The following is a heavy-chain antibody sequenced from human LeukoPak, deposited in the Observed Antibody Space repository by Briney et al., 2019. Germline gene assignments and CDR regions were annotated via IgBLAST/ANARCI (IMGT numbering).Heavy chain of an antibody. V-gene: IGHV1-18*01. CDR1: GYTFTSYG. Sequence: ASVKVSCKASGYTFTSYGISWVRQAPGQGLEWMGWISAYNGNTNYAQKLQGRVTMTTDTSTSTAYMELRSLRSDDTAVYYCARHVQAAAGLWWFDPWGQGTLVTVSS. CDR2: ISAYNGNT. CDR3: ARHVQAAAGLWWFDP. D-gene: IGHD6-13*01. J-gene: IGHJ5*02.